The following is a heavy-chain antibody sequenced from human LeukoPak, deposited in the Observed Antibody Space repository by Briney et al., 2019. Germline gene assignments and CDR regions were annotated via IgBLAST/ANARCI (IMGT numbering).Heavy chain of an antibody. Sequence: GGSLRLSCAASGFTFSSYGMHWVCQAPGKGLEWVAVISYDGTNKYYADSVKGRFTISRDNSKNTLYLQMNSLRAEDTAVYYCAKDASPTVTTAYWYFDLWGRGTLVTVSS. D-gene: IGHD4-17*01. CDR3: AKDASPTVTTAYWYFDL. J-gene: IGHJ2*01. CDR1: GFTFSSYG. V-gene: IGHV3-30*18. CDR2: ISYDGTNK.